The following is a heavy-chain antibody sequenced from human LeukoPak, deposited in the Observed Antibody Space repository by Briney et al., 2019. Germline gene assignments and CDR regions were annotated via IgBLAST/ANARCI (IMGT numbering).Heavy chain of an antibody. CDR2: ISSSSSYT. D-gene: IGHD3-22*01. J-gene: IGHJ1*01. CDR1: GFTFSDYY. Sequence: PGGSLRLSCAASGFTFSDYYMSWIRQAPGKGLEWVSYISSSSSYTNYADSVKGRFTISRDNAKHSLYLQMSSLRAEDTAVYYCASPRSDYYDSSGYYLYFQHWGQGTLVTVSS. CDR3: ASPRSDYYDSSGYYLYFQH. V-gene: IGHV3-11*03.